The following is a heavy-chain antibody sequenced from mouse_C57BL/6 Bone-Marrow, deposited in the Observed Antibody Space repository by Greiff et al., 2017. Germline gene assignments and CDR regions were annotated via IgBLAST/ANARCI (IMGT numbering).Heavy chain of an antibody. CDR1: GFTFNTYA. D-gene: IGHD2-2*01. CDR2: IRSNSSNYAT. Sequence: EVKLVEPGGGFVLPKGSLKLSCAASGFTFNTYAMHWVRQAPGKGLEWVARIRSNSSNYATYYAHTVKDRLTISRDASQSMLYLQMNNLNTEETAMYYCVRNVYDCFSYWGQGTLVTVSA. CDR3: VRNVYDCFSY. J-gene: IGHJ3*01. V-gene: IGHV10-3*01.